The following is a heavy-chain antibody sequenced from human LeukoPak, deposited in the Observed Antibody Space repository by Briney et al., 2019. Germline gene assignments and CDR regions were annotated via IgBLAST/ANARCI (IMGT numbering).Heavy chain of an antibody. CDR1: GFTFSSYA. CDR3: ARRGWPFDF. J-gene: IGHJ4*02. CDR2: INDSGDII. Sequence: GGSLRLSCPASGFTFSSYAMSWVRQAPGEGLEWVSSINDSGDIINYGDSVKGRFTIARDDSKNTVYLEMNSLTAEDTAFYYCARRGWPFDFWGQGTLVTVSS. V-gene: IGHV3-23*01.